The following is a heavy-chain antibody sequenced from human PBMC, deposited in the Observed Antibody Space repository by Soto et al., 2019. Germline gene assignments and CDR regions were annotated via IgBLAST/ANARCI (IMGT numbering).Heavy chain of an antibody. D-gene: IGHD3-10*01. CDR1: GFTFSSYA. CDR3: ARELEIGDYGMDV. J-gene: IGHJ6*02. CDR2: ISYDGSNK. Sequence: GGSMRLSCGASGFTFSSYAMHWVRQAPGQGLEWVEVISYDGSNKYYADSVTGRFTISRDNSKNTMYLQMNSLRAEDTAVYYCARELEIGDYGMDVWGQGTTVTVSS. V-gene: IGHV3-30-3*01.